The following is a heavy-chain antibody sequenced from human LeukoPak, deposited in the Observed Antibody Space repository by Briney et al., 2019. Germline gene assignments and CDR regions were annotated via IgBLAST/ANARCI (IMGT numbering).Heavy chain of an antibody. V-gene: IGHV4-39*06. Sequence: PSETLSLTCTVSDDSFSSANYYWGWIRQPPGKSPEWVGSVYYDGRAYYNPSLRSRLTIQVDTSKRQITLKVTSVTAADTAVYYCARDFVVRGVAYRRYFDHWGQGTLVAVSS. CDR2: VYYDGRA. J-gene: IGHJ4*02. CDR1: DDSFSSANYY. D-gene: IGHD3-10*01. CDR3: ARDFVVRGVAYRRYFDH.